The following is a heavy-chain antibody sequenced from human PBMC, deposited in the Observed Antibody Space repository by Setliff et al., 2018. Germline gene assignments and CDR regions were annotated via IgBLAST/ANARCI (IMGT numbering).Heavy chain of an antibody. CDR1: GGNFNNYA. J-gene: IGHJ3*02. D-gene: IGHD2-2*01. Sequence: ASVKVSCKASGGNFNNYAINWVRQAPGQGLEWVGRIIPLFGTTNLAQEFQGRVTMTADESTETTYMDLTSLRSEDTAVYYCARGYQVTPPRADAFDIWGQGTLVTVS. CDR2: IIPLFGTT. V-gene: IGHV1-69*13. CDR3: ARGYQVTPPRADAFDI.